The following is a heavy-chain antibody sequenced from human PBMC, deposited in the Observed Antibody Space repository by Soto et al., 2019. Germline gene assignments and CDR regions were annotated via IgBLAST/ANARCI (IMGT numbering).Heavy chain of an antibody. Sequence: SETLSLTCPVSGGSISAYYWSWIRQPPGKGLEQIEYNYYNVNTNYKPSLKSRVNISTDTSKNQFSLKLSSVTAVDTAVYYCARTHFDILTGYYKSVGYFDYWGQGTLVTVSS. J-gene: IGHJ4*02. D-gene: IGHD3-9*01. CDR2: NYYNVNT. V-gene: IGHV4-59*08. CDR1: GGSISAYY. CDR3: ARTHFDILTGYYKSVGYFDY.